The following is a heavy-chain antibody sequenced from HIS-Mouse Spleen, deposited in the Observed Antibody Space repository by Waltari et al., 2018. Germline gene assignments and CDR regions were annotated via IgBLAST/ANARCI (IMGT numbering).Heavy chain of an antibody. CDR2: IYYSGST. J-gene: IGHJ4*02. CDR1: GCSISSSSYY. CDR3: ARDRELYFDY. V-gene: IGHV4-39*07. Sequence: QLQLQESGPGLVKPSETLSLTCTVSGCSISSSSYYWGWIRQPPGKGLEWIGSIYYSGSTYYNPSLKSRVTISVDTSKNQLSLKLSSVTAADTAVYYCARDRELYFDYWGQGTLVTVSS. D-gene: IGHD1-26*01.